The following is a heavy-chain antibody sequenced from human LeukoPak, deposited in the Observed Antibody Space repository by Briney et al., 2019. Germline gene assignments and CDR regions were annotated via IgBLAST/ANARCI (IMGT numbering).Heavy chain of an antibody. CDR3: AKDTAYYYDSSDGAFDI. D-gene: IGHD3-22*01. CDR1: GFTFSSYW. J-gene: IGHJ3*02. V-gene: IGHV3-7*01. Sequence: GGSLRLSCAASGFTFSSYWMSWVRQAPGKGLEWVANIKQDGSEKYYVDSVKGRFTISRDNAKNSLYLQMNSLRAEDTAVYYCAKDTAYYYDSSDGAFDIWGQGTMVTVSS. CDR2: IKQDGSEK.